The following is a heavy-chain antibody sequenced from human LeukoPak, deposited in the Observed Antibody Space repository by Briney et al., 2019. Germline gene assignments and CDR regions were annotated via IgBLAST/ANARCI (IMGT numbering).Heavy chain of an antibody. V-gene: IGHV3-30*04. CDR2: ISYDGSNK. CDR1: GFTFSSYA. Sequence: GRSLRLSCAASGFTFSSYAMHWVRQAPGKGLEWVAVISYDGSNKYYADSVKGRFTISRDNSKNTLYLQMNSLRAEDTAVYYCWFGGSSWYGGYYYGMGVWAQGPTVPVP. D-gene: IGHD6-13*01. J-gene: IGHJ6*02. CDR3: WFGGSSWYGGYYYGMGV.